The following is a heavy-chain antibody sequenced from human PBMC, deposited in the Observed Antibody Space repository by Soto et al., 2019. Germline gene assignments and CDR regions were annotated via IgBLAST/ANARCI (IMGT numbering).Heavy chain of an antibody. CDR2: IFYLGSS. V-gene: IGHV4-39*01. D-gene: IGHD3-3*02. CDR1: VDSIISSDFY. J-gene: IGHJ5*02. CDR3: ARHSLALRKNNWFDP. Sequence: SETLSLTCTVSVDSIISSDFYWGWVRQPPGRGLEWIGSIFYLGSSYYNPSLKSRVTMSVDTSKNQFSLRLRSVTAADTALYFCARHSLALRKNNWFDPWGQGIMVTVSS.